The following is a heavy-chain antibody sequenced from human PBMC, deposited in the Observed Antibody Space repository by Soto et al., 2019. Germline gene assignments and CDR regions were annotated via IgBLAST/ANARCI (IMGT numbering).Heavy chain of an antibody. Sequence: SETLSLTCTVSGGSISSSNWWSWVRQPPGKGLEWIGEIYHSGSTNYNPSLKSRVTISVDKSKNQFSLKLSSVTAADTAVYYCARRDGTMYYFDYWGQGTLVTVSS. J-gene: IGHJ4*02. V-gene: IGHV4-4*02. CDR2: IYHSGST. CDR3: ARRDGTMYYFDY. CDR1: GGSISSSNW. D-gene: IGHD1-26*01.